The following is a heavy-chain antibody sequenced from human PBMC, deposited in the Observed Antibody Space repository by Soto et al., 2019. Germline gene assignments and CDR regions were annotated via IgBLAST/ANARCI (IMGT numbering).Heavy chain of an antibody. V-gene: IGHV3-73*02. CDR1: GFTFSGSA. Sequence: EVQLVESGGGLVQPGGSLKLSCEASGFTFSGSAMHWVRQASGKGLEWVGRIRNKANSYATAYVASVKGRFTISRDDSKNTAYLQMNSLKTEDTAVYYCTGDTVPTGYWGQGTLVTVSS. CDR3: TGDTVPTGY. J-gene: IGHJ4*02. D-gene: IGHD4-17*01. CDR2: IRNKANSYAT.